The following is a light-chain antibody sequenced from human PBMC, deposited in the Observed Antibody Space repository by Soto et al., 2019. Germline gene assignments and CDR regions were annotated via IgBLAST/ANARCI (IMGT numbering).Light chain of an antibody. J-gene: IGLJ2*01. Sequence: QSALTQPASVSGSPGQSITISCTRTSSDVGGYNYVSWYKQHSGKAPKLLIYDVSYRPSGVSNRFSGFKSGNTASLTISGLQAEDEADYYCSLYTSSSTVVFGGGTQLTVL. CDR3: SLYTSSSTVV. V-gene: IGLV2-14*03. CDR1: SSDVGGYNY. CDR2: DVS.